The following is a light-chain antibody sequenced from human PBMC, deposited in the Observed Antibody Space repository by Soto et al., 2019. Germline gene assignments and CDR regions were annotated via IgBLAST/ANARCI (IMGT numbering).Light chain of an antibody. Sequence: DIQLTQSPSFLSASVGDRVTITCRASQGISSYLAWYQQKPGKAPKLLIYAASTLQSGVPSRFSGSGSGTEFTLTISSLQPEDFATYYCQQLNSYHPRLTFGGGTKVDIK. CDR1: QGISSY. V-gene: IGKV1-9*01. CDR2: AAS. CDR3: QQLNSYHPRLT. J-gene: IGKJ4*01.